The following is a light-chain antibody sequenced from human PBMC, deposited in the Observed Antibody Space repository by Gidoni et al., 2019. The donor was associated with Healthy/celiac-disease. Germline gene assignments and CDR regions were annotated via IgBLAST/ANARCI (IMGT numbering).Light chain of an antibody. CDR3: QQYGSSPGYT. Sequence: ELVLTQSPGTLPLSPGERATLSCRASQIGSSSYLAWYPQKPGQAPRLLIYGAYSRATGIPDRFSCSWSGTDFTLTISRLEPEDFAVYYCQQYGSSPGYTFXXXTKLEIK. CDR2: GAY. CDR1: QIGSSSY. V-gene: IGKV3-20*01. J-gene: IGKJ2*01.